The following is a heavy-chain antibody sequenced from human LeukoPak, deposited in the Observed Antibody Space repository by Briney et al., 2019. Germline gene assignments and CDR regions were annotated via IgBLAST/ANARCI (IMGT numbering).Heavy chain of an antibody. CDR3: AREIAAADSRAFDI. CDR2: MNPNSGNT. Sequence: ASVKVSCKASGYTFTSYDINWVRQATGQGLEWMGWMNPNSGNTGYAQKFQGRVTMTRNTSISTAYMELSSLRSEDTAVYYCAREIAAADSRAFDIWGQGTMVTVSS. D-gene: IGHD6-13*01. J-gene: IGHJ3*02. V-gene: IGHV1-8*01. CDR1: GYTFTSYD.